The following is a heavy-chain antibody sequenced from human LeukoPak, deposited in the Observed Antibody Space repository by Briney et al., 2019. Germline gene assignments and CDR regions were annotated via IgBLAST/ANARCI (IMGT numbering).Heavy chain of an antibody. CDR1: GFTFHSYW. D-gene: IGHD3-16*01. CDR3: VRSSFPYYFDF. V-gene: IGHV3-74*01. Sequence: QPGGSLRLSCAASGFTFHSYWMHWVRHAPGKGLVWVSRIDNDGGSRTYADSVKGRFTTSRDNAKNTLYLEMNSVRAEDTAVYYCVRSSFPYYFDFWGQGTLVTVSS. CDR2: IDNDGGSR. J-gene: IGHJ4*02.